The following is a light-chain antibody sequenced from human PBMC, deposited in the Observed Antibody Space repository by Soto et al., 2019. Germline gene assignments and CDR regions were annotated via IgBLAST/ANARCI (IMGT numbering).Light chain of an antibody. CDR1: QSISSW. V-gene: IGKV1-5*03. CDR3: QQYSSYRT. Sequence: DIQMTQSPSTLSASVGDRVTITCRASQSISSWLAWYQQKPGKAPKLLIYKASNLVNGVPSRFSGSGSGTEFTLTISNLQPDDFATFYCQQYSSYRTFGQGTKVEIK. J-gene: IGKJ1*01. CDR2: KAS.